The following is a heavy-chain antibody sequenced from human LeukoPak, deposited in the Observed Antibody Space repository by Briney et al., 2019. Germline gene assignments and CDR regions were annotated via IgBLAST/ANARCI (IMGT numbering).Heavy chain of an antibody. CDR2: ISYDGSNK. V-gene: IGHV3-30*04. J-gene: IGHJ4*02. CDR3: ARDLLVVAANFDY. Sequence: GRSLRLSCAASGFTFSSYAMHWVRQAPGKGLEWVAVISYDGSNKYYADSVKGRFTISRDNSKNTLYLQMNSLRAEDTAVYYCARDLLVVAANFDYWGQGTLVTVSS. CDR1: GFTFSSYA. D-gene: IGHD2-15*01.